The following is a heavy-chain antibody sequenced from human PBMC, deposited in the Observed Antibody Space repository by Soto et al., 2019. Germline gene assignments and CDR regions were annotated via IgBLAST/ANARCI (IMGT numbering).Heavy chain of an antibody. V-gene: IGHV3-15*01. CDR1: GFTFSNAW. Sequence: EVQLVESGGGLVIPGGSLRLSCAASGFTFSNAWLSWVRQAPGKGLEWVGRIKSKTDGGTTDYTAPVKGRFTISRDDSKNTLYLQMNSLKIEDTALYYSTTGSTSTKNYWGQGTLVIVSS. CDR3: TTGSTSTKNY. CDR2: IKSKTDGGTT. J-gene: IGHJ4*02. D-gene: IGHD6-6*01.